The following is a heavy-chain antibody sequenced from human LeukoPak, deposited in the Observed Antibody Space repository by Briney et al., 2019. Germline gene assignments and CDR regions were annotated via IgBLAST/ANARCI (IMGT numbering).Heavy chain of an antibody. CDR2: INPNSGGT. D-gene: IGHD1-26*01. CDR3: ARRAGSYYRFLDY. CDR1: GYTFTGSY. Sequence: PWASVKVSCTSSGYTFTGSYMHWVRQAPGQGLEWMGYINPNSGGTNYAQKFQGRVTMTRDTSISTAYMDLSSLRSDDTAVFYCARRAGSYYRFLDYWGQGTLVTVSS. V-gene: IGHV1-2*02. J-gene: IGHJ4*02.